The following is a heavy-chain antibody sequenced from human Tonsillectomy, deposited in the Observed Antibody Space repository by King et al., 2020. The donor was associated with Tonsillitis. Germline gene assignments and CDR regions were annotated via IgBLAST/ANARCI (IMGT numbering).Heavy chain of an antibody. CDR2: ISGSGDRT. CDR1: GFTFNNYA. J-gene: IGHJ4*02. Sequence: VQLVESGGGLVQPGGSLRLSCAASGFTFNNYAMSWVRQAPGKGLEWVSAISGSGDRTYYGDTVKGRFTISRYNSKHTLYLQLNSLSAEDTAVYYCAKDGGYYDSSGYYYDWGQGTLVTVSS. V-gene: IGHV3-23*04. D-gene: IGHD3-22*01. CDR3: AKDGGYYDSSGYYYD.